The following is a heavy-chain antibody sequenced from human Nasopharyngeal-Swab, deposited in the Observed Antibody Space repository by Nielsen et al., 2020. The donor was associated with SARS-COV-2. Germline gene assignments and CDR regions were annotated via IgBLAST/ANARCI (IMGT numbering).Heavy chain of an antibody. D-gene: IGHD1-26*01. CDR3: ARHSGSYYHNFDY. CDR1: GLTFNSYA. J-gene: IGHJ4*02. Sequence: GESLKISCAASGLTFNSYAMSWVRQAPGKGLEWVSTISASGTYTFYADSVKGRSTISRDSYKSTLYLQMNSLRADDTAVYYCARHSGSYYHNFDYWGQGALVPVSS. V-gene: IGHV3-23*01. CDR2: ISASGTYT.